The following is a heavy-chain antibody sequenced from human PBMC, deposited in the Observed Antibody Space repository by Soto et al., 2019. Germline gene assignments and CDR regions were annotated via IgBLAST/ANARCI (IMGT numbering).Heavy chain of an antibody. Sequence: GGSLRLSCAASEFTFSNYAMSWVRQAPGKGLEWVSAINYVGGTTYYADSVKGRFTISRDNSKNTLYLQMNSLRAEDTAVYYCAKGAWLDYWGQGTLVTVSS. CDR3: AKGAWLDY. CDR1: EFTFSNYA. J-gene: IGHJ4*02. CDR2: INYVGGTT. V-gene: IGHV3-23*01.